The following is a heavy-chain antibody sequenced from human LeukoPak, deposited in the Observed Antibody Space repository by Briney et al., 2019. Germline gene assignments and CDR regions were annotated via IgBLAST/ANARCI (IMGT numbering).Heavy chain of an antibody. Sequence: GGSLRLSCAASGVTFSSYEMNWVRQAPGQGLEWVSYISSSGSTIYYADSVKGRFTISRDNAKNSLYLQMNSRRAEDTAVYYCAREIRYCSGSKCYLFDYWGQGTLVTVSS. V-gene: IGHV3-48*03. D-gene: IGHD2-15*01. CDR1: GVTFSSYE. J-gene: IGHJ4*02. CDR3: AREIRYCSGSKCYLFDY. CDR2: ISSSGSTI.